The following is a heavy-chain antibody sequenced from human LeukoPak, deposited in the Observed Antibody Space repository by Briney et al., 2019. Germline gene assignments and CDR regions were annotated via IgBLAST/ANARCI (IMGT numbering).Heavy chain of an antibody. CDR3: ARALEYSSSSTPNYYYYMDV. CDR1: GFSLSTSGMC. CDR2: IVWNEDK. V-gene: IGHV2-70*11. Sequence: SGPALVKSTQTLTLTCTFSGFSLSTSGMCVSWIRQPQGKALEWVARIVWNEDKYYSTSQKTKLAISKDTSKNHVVLTMTNMDPVDTATYYCARALEYSSSSTPNYYYYMDVWGRGTTVTVSS. J-gene: IGHJ6*03. D-gene: IGHD6-6*01.